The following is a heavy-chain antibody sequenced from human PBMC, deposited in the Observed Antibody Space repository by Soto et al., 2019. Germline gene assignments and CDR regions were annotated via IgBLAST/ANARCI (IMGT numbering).Heavy chain of an antibody. CDR2: VFSNDEK. Sequence: GSGPTLVNPTETLTLTCTVSGFSLSNPKVGVSWIRQPPGKALEWLAHVFSNDEKYYSASLKSRLTISRDTSKSQVVLTMTTMDPVDTATYYCEHMTFDSSGLFDSWGQGTMVTVSS. CDR1: GFSLSNPKVG. V-gene: IGHV2-26*01. CDR3: EHMTFDSSGLFDS. J-gene: IGHJ4*02. D-gene: IGHD3-22*01.